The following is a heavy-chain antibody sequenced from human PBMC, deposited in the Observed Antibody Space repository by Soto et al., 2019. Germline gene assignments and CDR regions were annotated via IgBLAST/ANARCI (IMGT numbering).Heavy chain of an antibody. CDR1: GFTFGNYG. CDR2: ISGGGGNT. CDR3: AKGFIVVVTVLRPDDAFDV. V-gene: IGHV3-23*01. Sequence: DVQLLESGGGLEQQGGSLRLSCATSGFTFGNYGMNWVRQAPGKGLEWVSGISGGGGNTYYADSVQGRFTISRDPSKNTVFLEMNSLRAEDTAVYYCAKGFIVVVTVLRPDDAFDVLGQGTLVTVSS. D-gene: IGHD2-21*02. J-gene: IGHJ3*01.